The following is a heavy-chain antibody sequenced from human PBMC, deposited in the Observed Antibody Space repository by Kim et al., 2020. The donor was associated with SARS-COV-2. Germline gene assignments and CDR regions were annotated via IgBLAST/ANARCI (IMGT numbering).Heavy chain of an antibody. Sequence: GGSLRLSCAASGFTFSSYGMHWGRQAPAKGLEWVSVISYDGSNKYYADSVKGRFTISRDNSKNTLYLLMNSLTAEDTAVYYCTTSRYYFDSNGFYPYYFDSWGQGTLVPAS. V-gene: IGHV3-30*03. D-gene: IGHD3-22*01. CDR2: ISYDGSNK. CDR3: TTSRYYFDSNGFYPYYFDS. CDR1: GFTFSSYG. J-gene: IGHJ4*02.